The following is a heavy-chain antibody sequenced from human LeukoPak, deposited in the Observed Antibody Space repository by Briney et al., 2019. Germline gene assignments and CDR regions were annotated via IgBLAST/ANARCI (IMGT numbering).Heavy chain of an antibody. CDR1: GGSFSGYY. CDR3: ARALRYFDWLLSITWFDP. J-gene: IGHJ5*02. V-gene: IGHV4-34*01. CDR2: INHSGST. Sequence: PSETLSLTCAVYGGSFSGYYGSWIRQPPGKGLEWIGEINHSGSTNYNPSLKSRVTISVDTSKNQFSLKLSSVTAADTAVYYCARALRYFDWLLSITWFDPWGQGTLVTVSS. D-gene: IGHD3-9*01.